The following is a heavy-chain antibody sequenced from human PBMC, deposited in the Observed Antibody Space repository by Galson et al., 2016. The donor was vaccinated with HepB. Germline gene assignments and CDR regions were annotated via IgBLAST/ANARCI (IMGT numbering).Heavy chain of an antibody. D-gene: IGHD5-18*01. CDR3: AREPVDTVMYYSDGMDV. CDR2: ISHDGNNK. Sequence: SLRLSCAVSGFSFNNYAFHWVRQAPGKGLEWVAVISHDGNNKYYADSVKGRFPISRDDSKNTLYLQMNSLRAEDTAVYYCAREPVDTVMYYSDGMDVWGQGTTVAVSS. V-gene: IGHV3-30*04. J-gene: IGHJ6*02. CDR1: GFSFNNYA.